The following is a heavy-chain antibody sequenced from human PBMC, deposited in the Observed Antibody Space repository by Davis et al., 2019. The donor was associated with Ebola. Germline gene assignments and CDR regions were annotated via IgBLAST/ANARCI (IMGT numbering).Heavy chain of an antibody. CDR1: GLRFGDYA. CDR2: ISWNSGSI. J-gene: IGHJ6*02. CDR3: AKDEVLESHGMDV. V-gene: IGHV3-9*01. D-gene: IGHD3-3*01. Sequence: SLKISCAASGLRFGDYAMHWFRQAPGKGLEWVSGISWNSGSIGYADSVKGRFTISRDNAKNSLYLQLNSLRAEDTALYYCAKDEVLESHGMDVWGQGTTVTVSS.